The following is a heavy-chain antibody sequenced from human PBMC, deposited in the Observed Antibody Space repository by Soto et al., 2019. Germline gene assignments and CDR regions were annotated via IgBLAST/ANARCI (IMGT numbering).Heavy chain of an antibody. Sequence: QVQLQQWGAGLLKPSETLSLTCAVYGGSFSGYYWSWIRQPPGKGLEWIGEINHSGSTNYNPSLKSRVTTSVDTSKNQFSLKLSSVTAADTAVYYCARGRDGYFNDYWGQGTLVTVSS. CDR3: ARGRDGYFNDY. J-gene: IGHJ4*02. V-gene: IGHV4-34*01. D-gene: IGHD5-12*01. CDR1: GGSFSGYY. CDR2: INHSGST.